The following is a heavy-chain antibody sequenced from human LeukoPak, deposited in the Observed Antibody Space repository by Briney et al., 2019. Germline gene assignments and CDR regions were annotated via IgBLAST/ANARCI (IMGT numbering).Heavy chain of an antibody. Sequence: SETLSLTCTVSGGYISSYSWSWIRQPPGKGLEWIGYIYYSGSTNYNPSLKSRVTISVDTSKNQFSLKLRSVTAADTAVYYCARDRVGQQLVGRKNNYYYMDVWGKGTTVTISS. CDR3: ARDRVGQQLVGRKNNYYYMDV. D-gene: IGHD6-13*01. CDR1: GGYISSYS. CDR2: IYYSGST. J-gene: IGHJ6*03. V-gene: IGHV4-59*01.